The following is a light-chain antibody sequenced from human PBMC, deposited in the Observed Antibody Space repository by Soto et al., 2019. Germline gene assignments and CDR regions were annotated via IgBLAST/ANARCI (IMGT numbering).Light chain of an antibody. V-gene: IGKV3D-15*01. Sequence: EIVMTQSPATLSVSPGERATLSCRASQSVSSNLACYQQKPGQAPRLLIFVASTRATGTPARFSGSGSETEFTLTISSLQSEDFAVYYCQQYSDWPLTFGGGTKVEIK. CDR3: QQYSDWPLT. J-gene: IGKJ4*01. CDR1: QSVSSN. CDR2: VAS.